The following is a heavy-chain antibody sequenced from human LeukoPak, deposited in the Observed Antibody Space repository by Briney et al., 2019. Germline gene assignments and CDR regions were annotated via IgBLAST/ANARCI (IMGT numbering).Heavy chain of an antibody. CDR1: GYTFTSYG. D-gene: IGHD4-23*01. CDR3: ARGKDYGGNLFSNAFDI. V-gene: IGHV1-18*01. CDR2: ISAYNGNT. Sequence: ASVTVSCKASGYTFTSYGITWVRQAPGQGLEWMGWISAYNGNTNYAQKLQGRVTMTTDTSTSTAYMELRNLRSDDTAVYYCARGKDYGGNLFSNAFDIWGQGTMVTVSS. J-gene: IGHJ3*02.